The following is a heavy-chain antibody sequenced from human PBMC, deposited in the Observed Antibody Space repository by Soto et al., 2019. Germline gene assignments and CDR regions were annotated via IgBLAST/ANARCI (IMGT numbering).Heavy chain of an antibody. CDR2: ISDDGSNK. J-gene: IGHJ3*02. V-gene: IGHV3-30*18. D-gene: IGHD5-18*01. Sequence: QVQLVESGGGVVQPGRSLRLSCAASGFTFRTSGMHWVRQAPGKGLEWVAVISDDGSNKYNIASVEGRFTISRDNSKNTLYLQMNSLRTEDTAVYYCAKWGGYSYGTNDAFDIWGQGTMVTVSS. CDR3: AKWGGYSYGTNDAFDI. CDR1: GFTFRTSG.